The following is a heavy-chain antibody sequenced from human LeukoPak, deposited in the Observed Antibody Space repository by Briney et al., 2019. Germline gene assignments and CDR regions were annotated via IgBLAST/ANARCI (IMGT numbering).Heavy chain of an antibody. Sequence: PGGSLRLSCAASGFTFSNAWMSWVRQAPGKGLEWVGRIKSKPDGGAIDYAAPVKGRFIISRDDSKDMLYLQMNSLKIEDTGVYYCTRDKLELRQFDYWGQGTLVTVSS. CDR1: GFTFSNAW. D-gene: IGHD1-26*01. J-gene: IGHJ4*02. CDR2: IKSKPDGGAI. CDR3: TRDKLELRQFDY. V-gene: IGHV3-15*01.